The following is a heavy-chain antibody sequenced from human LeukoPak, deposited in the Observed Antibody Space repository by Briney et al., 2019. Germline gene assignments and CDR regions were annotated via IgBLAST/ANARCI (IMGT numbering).Heavy chain of an antibody. CDR3: ARVYDILTGYYPDDY. J-gene: IGHJ4*02. Sequence: ASVKVSCKASGYTFTSYGISWVRQAPGQGLEWMGWISAYNGNTNYAQKLQGRVTMTTDTSTSTAYMELRSLRSDDTAVYYCARVYDILTGYYPDDYWGQGTLVTVCS. CDR2: ISAYNGNT. V-gene: IGHV1-18*01. D-gene: IGHD3-9*01. CDR1: GYTFTSYG.